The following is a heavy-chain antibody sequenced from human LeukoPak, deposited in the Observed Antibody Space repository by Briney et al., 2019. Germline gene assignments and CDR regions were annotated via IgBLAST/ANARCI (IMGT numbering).Heavy chain of an antibody. CDR2: IHHRGNT. CDR1: GGSFSGYY. CDR3: ARDFTITVTTGNHNWFDP. D-gene: IGHD1-7*01. J-gene: IGHJ5*02. V-gene: IGHV4-34*01. Sequence: KSSETLSLTCAVYGGSFSGYYWSWIRQPPGKGLEWIGEIHHRGNTNYNPSLKSRLTISVDTSKNQFSLRLSSVTAADTAVYYCARDFTITVTTGNHNWFDPWGQGTLVTVSS.